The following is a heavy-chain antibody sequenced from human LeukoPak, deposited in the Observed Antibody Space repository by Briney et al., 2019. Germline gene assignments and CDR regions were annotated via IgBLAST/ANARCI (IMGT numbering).Heavy chain of an antibody. CDR1: GFTFSSYS. Sequence: GGSLRLSSAASGFTFSSYSMNWVRQAPGKGLEWVSSISSSSRYIYYADSVKGRFTISRDNAKNSLYLQMNSLRAEDTAVYYCARDLRIAVAGSDDYWGQGTLVTVSS. CDR3: ARDLRIAVAGSDDY. V-gene: IGHV3-21*01. J-gene: IGHJ4*02. D-gene: IGHD6-19*01. CDR2: ISSSSRYI.